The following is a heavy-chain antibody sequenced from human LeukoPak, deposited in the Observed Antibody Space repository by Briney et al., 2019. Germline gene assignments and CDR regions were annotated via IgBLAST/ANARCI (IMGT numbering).Heavy chain of an antibody. J-gene: IGHJ4*02. V-gene: IGHV5-51*01. CDR3: ARQNDFRLDY. Sequence: GESLKISCKGSGYTFSSYWIGWVRPMPGKGLEWMGIIYPGDSDTRYSPSLQGQVTISVDTSIGTAYLQWNSLKASDTAIYYCARQNDFRLDYWGQGTLVTVSS. CDR2: IYPGDSDT. CDR1: GYTFSSYW. D-gene: IGHD3-3*01.